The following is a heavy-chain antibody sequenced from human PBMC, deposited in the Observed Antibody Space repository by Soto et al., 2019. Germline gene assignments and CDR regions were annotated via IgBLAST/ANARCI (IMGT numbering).Heavy chain of an antibody. CDR3: ARHRIKLLGAYDF. CDR2: IYPGDSDT. CDR1: GYSFTDYW. D-gene: IGHD6-6*01. V-gene: IGHV5-51*01. Sequence: GESLKISCQVSGYSFTDYWIGWWRQMPGKGLEWMGIIYPGDSDTRYSPSFQGQVTISADKSINTAYLQWSSLKASDTAMYYCARHRIKLLGAYDFWGQGTMVTVSS. J-gene: IGHJ3*01.